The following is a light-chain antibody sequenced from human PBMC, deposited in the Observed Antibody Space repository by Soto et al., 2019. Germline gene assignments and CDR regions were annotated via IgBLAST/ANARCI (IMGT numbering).Light chain of an antibody. CDR2: DVT. CDR1: SSDIGAYDY. J-gene: IGLJ3*02. Sequence: QSVLTQPRSVSGSPGQSVTISCAGTSSDIGAYDYVSWHQQHPGKAPKLMIYDVTKRPSGVPDRFSGSKSGNTASLTISGLQGEDEADYYCCSYTDTYTWVFGGGTQLTVL. CDR3: CSYTDTYTWV. V-gene: IGLV2-11*01.